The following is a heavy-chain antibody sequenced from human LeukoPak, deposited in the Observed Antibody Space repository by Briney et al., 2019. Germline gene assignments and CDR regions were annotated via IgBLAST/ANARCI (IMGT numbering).Heavy chain of an antibody. CDR3: ARVGDGYNYYYYYYMDV. D-gene: IGHD5-24*01. J-gene: IGHJ6*03. CDR2: ISSSSSYI. CDR1: GFTFSSYA. V-gene: IGHV3-21*01. Sequence: GGSLRLSCAASGFTFSSYAMSWVRQAPGKGLEWVSSISSSSSYIYYADSVKGRFTISRDNAKNSLYLQMNSLRAEGTAVYYCARVGDGYNYYYYYYMDVWGKGTTVTVSS.